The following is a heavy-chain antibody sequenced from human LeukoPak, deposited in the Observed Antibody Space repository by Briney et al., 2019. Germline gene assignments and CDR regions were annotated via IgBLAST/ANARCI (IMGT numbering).Heavy chain of an antibody. J-gene: IGHJ4*02. D-gene: IGHD2-2*01. V-gene: IGHV4-38-2*02. CDR1: GYSISSGYY. CDR3: ARQTLSDTIDY. CDR2: IFHGRNT. Sequence: PSETLSLTCTVSGYSISSGYYWGWIRQPPGKGLEWIGSIFHGRNTYHNPSLKSRVTMSIDTSKNQFSLKLSSVTAADTAVYYCARQTLSDTIDYWGQGTLVTVSS.